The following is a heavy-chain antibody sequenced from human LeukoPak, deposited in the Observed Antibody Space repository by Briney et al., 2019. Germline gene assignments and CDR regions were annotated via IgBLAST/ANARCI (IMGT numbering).Heavy chain of an antibody. Sequence: QTGGSLRLSCAASGFTFSSHAMSWVRQAPGKGLEWVSAISGSGGSTYYADSVKGRFTISRDNAKSSLYLQMNSLRAEDTAVYYCARDSLGYCSGGSCHSPLDPWGQGTLVTVSS. CDR1: GFTFSSHA. CDR2: ISGSGGST. V-gene: IGHV3-23*01. J-gene: IGHJ5*02. CDR3: ARDSLGYCSGGSCHSPLDP. D-gene: IGHD2-15*01.